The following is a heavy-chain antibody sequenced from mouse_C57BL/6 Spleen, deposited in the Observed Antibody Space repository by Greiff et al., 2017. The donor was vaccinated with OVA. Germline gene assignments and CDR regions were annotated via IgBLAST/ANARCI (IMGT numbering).Heavy chain of an antibody. CDR1: GYTFTDYY. V-gene: IGHV1-26*01. D-gene: IGHD1-1*01. CDR3: ARGTTVAWYFDV. CDR2: INPNNGGT. J-gene: IGHJ1*03. Sequence: EVQLQQSGPELVKPGASVKISCKASGYTFTDYYMNWVKQSHGKSLEWIGDINPNNGGTSYNQKFKGKATLTVDKSSSTAYMELRSLTSEDSAVYYCARGTTVAWYFDVWGTGTTVTVSS.